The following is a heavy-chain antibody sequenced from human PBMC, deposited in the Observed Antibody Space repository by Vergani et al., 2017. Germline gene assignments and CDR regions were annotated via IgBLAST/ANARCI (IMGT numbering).Heavy chain of an antibody. Sequence: EVQLVESGGGLVKPGGSLRLSCAASGFTFSSYSMNWVRQAPGKGLEWVSSISSSSSYIYYADSVKGRFTISRDNAKNSLYLHMNSLRAEDTAVYYCASPSYSSSWYRAFDIWGQGTMVTVSS. CDR2: ISSSSSYI. CDR1: GFTFSSYS. D-gene: IGHD6-13*01. V-gene: IGHV3-21*01. CDR3: ASPSYSSSWYRAFDI. J-gene: IGHJ3*02.